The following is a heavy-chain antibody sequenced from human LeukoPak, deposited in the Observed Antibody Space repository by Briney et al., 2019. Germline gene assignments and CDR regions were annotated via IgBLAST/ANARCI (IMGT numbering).Heavy chain of an antibody. D-gene: IGHD4-17*01. CDR1: GYSFTSYW. CDR2: IYPGDSDT. CDR3: ARRGDYGDYWFDP. J-gene: IGHJ5*02. V-gene: IGHV5-51*01. Sequence: GESLKIFCKGSGYSFTSYWIGWVRQMPGKGLEWMGIIYPGDSDTRYSPPFQGQVTILVDKSISTAYLQWSNLKASDTAMYYCARRGDYGDYWFDPWGQGTLVTVSS.